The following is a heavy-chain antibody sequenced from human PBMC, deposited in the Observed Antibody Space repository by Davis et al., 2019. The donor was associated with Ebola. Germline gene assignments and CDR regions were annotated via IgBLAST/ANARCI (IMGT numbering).Heavy chain of an antibody. CDR3: TRGSRRGYSYGFV. CDR1: GFIFSDYY. V-gene: IGHV3-11*06. J-gene: IGHJ4*02. CDR2: IGTNTLYT. Sequence: PGGSLRLSCAASGFIFSDYYMSWIRQTPGKGLEWLSYIGTNTLYTNYGDSVKGRFTISRDNAKNSLYLQMNNLKVEDTAVYFCTRGSRRGYSYGFVWGQGTLVTVSS. D-gene: IGHD5-18*01.